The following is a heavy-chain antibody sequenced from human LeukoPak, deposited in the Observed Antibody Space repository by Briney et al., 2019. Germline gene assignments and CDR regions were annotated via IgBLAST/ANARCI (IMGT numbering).Heavy chain of an antibody. J-gene: IGHJ4*02. D-gene: IGHD4-17*01. V-gene: IGHV3-74*01. CDR3: ASLSTHDYGDP. Sequence: PGGSLRLSCAASGFTFSSSWMHWVRQAPGKGLMWVSHINSGASTTTYADSVKGRFTISRDNAKNTLYLQMNSLRAEDTAVYYCASLSTHDYGDPWSQGTLVTVSS. CDR2: INSGASTT. CDR1: GFTFSSSW.